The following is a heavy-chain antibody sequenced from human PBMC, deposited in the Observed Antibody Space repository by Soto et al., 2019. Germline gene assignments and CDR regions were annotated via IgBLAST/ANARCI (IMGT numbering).Heavy chain of an antibody. V-gene: IGHV3-48*02. D-gene: IGHD5-12*01. J-gene: IGHJ6*02. Sequence: PGGSLRLSCAASGFTFSIHTVHSVNWVRQAPGKGLEWVSYITTASSTTYYADSVKGRFTISRDNAKNSLYLQMNSLRDEDTAVYYCALGLKLLFPPRPKGMDFCDQGPTVTVS. CDR2: ITTASSTT. CDR1: GFTFSIHTVHS. CDR3: ALGLKLLFPPRPKGMDF.